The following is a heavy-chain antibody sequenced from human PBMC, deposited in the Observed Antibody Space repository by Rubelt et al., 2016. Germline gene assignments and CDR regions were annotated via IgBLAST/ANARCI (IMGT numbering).Heavy chain of an antibody. J-gene: IGHJ6*02. CDR2: ISYERNNK. V-gene: IGHV3-30*04. Sequence: YGGGVGQPGRTLRLSCAASGFTFTSYAIHWVRQAPGKGLEWGAVISYERNNKYYADSVKGRFTISSDKSKNTVYLQMNSLRIEDTALYSCVLNHRGDYTGMDGWGQGTTVTVSS. CDR1: GFTFTSYA. D-gene: IGHD1-14*01. CDR3: VLNHRGDYTGMDG.